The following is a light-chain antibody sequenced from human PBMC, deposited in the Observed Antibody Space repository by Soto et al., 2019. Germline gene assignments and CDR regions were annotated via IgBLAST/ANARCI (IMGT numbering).Light chain of an antibody. Sequence: ETVLTQSAGILSLSPGERATLSYRASQSIRSNYLAWYRQTPGQAPRLLIYGASNRATGIPDRFSGSGSGTDFTLIISRLEPEDFALYYCQQYGSSPWTFGQGTKVEIK. J-gene: IGKJ1*01. CDR1: QSIRSNY. CDR3: QQYGSSPWT. CDR2: GAS. V-gene: IGKV3-20*01.